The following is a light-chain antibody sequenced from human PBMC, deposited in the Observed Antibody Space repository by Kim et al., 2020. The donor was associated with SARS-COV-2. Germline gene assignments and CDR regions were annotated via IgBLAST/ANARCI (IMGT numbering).Light chain of an antibody. J-gene: IGLJ2*01. CDR1: SSHIGTGYD. CDR3: QSYDGSLSALV. Sequence: QRVTISCTGSSSHIGTGYDVHWYQHLPGTAPKLLIYHNNNRPSGVPDRFSASKSGTSASLAITGLQAEDEADYYCQSYDGSLSALVLGGGTQLTVL. V-gene: IGLV1-40*01. CDR2: HNN.